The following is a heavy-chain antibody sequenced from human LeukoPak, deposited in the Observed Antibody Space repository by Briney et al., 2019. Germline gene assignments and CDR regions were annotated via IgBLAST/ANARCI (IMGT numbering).Heavy chain of an antibody. V-gene: IGHV4-34*01. J-gene: IGHJ3*01. D-gene: IGHD6-6*01. CDR2: INHSGST. CDR3: AKVYSSSSRDSFDV. CDR1: GGSFSGYY. Sequence: PSETLSLTCAVYGGSFSGYYWSWIRQPPGKGLEWIGEINHSGSTNYNPSLKSRVTISVDTSKNQFSLKLSSVTAADTAVYYCAKVYSSSSRDSFDVWGPGTMVIVSS.